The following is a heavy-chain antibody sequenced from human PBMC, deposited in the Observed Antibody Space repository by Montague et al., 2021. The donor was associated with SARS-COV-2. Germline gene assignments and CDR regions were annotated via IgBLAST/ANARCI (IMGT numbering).Heavy chain of an antibody. D-gene: IGHD6-19*01. CDR3: ARQENSSGWFKPDAFDI. Sequence: SETLSLTCTVSGGSISSSSYYWGWIRPPPGQGLDWIGSICYSGSTYYYPSLQSRVTISVDTSQNQFSLKLISVTAAATAVYYCARQENSSGWFKPDAFDIWGQGTMVTVSS. CDR2: ICYSGST. V-gene: IGHV4-39*01. J-gene: IGHJ3*02. CDR1: GGSISSSSYY.